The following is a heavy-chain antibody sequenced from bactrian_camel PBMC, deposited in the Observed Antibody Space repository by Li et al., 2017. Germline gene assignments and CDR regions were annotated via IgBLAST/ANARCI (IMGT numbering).Heavy chain of an antibody. D-gene: IGHD1*01. CDR2: LRTDGST. J-gene: IGHJ4*01. V-gene: IGHV3S67*01. CDR3: VALAWGFNY. CDR1: GDTYSRYC. Sequence: VQLVESGGGLVQPGGSLRLSCVVHGDTYSRYCMGWFRQAGGKKREGIAALRTDGSTGYADSVKGRFTISRDNTTNTAYLQMDSLKSEDTTQYYYVALAWGFNYWGQGTQVTVS.